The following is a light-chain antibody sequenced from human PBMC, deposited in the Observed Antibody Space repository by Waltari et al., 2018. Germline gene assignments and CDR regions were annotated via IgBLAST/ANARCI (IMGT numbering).Light chain of an antibody. CDR3: QTWDTDIRV. V-gene: IGLV4-69*01. CDR1: SGHSSYA. J-gene: IGLJ3*02. Sequence: QLVLTQSPSASASLGASVKLTCTLSSGHSSYAIAWHQQQPEKGHRFLMKLNSDGSHSKGDGIPDRFSGSSSGTERYLTISSLQSEDEADYYCQTWDTDIRVFGGGTELTVL. CDR2: LNSDGSH.